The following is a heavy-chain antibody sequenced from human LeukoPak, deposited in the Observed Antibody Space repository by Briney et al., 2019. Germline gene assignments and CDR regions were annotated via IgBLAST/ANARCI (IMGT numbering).Heavy chain of an antibody. D-gene: IGHD3-16*01. CDR1: GGTFSSYA. V-gene: IGHV1-69*05. CDR3: ARSTDTQGAYYYMDV. CDR2: IIPIFGTA. J-gene: IGHJ6*03. Sequence: SVKVSCKASGGTFSSYAISWMRQAPGQGLEWMGGIIPIFGTANYAQKFQGRVTITTDESTSTAYMELSSLRSEDTAVYYCARSTDTQGAYYYMDVWGKGATVTVSS.